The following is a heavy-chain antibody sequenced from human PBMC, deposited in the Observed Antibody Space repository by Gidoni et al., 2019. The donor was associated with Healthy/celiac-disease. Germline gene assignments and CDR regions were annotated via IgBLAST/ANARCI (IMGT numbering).Heavy chain of an antibody. J-gene: IGHJ5*02. D-gene: IGHD3-16*02. V-gene: IGHV4-34*01. CDR1: GGSFSGYY. Sequence: QVQLQQWGAGLLMPSETLSLTCAVYGGSFSGYYWSWIRQRPGKGLEWIGEINHSRSTNYNPSLKSRVTISVDTSKNQFSRKLSSVTAADTAVYDCARGRDDYVWGSYPKNWFDPWGQGTLVTVSS. CDR2: INHSRST. CDR3: ARGRDDYVWGSYPKNWFDP.